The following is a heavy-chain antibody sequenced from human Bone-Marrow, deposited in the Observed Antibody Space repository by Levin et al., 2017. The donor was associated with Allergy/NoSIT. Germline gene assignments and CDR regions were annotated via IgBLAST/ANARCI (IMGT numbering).Heavy chain of an antibody. CDR3: ARDRNKGHDNYGLDV. J-gene: IGHJ6*02. V-gene: IGHV3-11*01. Sequence: GESLKISCAASGFTLSDYYMSWIRQAPGKGLEWVSYISSRGTTMYLADSVKGRFTISRDNAKNSLSLQMNRLRADDTAVYYCARDRNKGHDNYGLDVWGQGTTVTVSS. CDR2: ISSRGTTM. D-gene: IGHD1/OR15-1a*01. CDR1: GFTLSDYY.